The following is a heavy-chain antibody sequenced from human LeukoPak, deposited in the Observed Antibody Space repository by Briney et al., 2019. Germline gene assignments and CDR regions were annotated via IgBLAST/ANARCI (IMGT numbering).Heavy chain of an antibody. V-gene: IGHV3-21*06. D-gene: IGHD3-10*01. Sequence: EGSLRLPCAASGFTFSSYAMSWVRQAPGKGLEWVSSITGSGPYMLYADSVKHRFTISRDNTKNLLYLEMNSLRAEDTAMYFCVRDVGAVRGEVYFDYWGQGTLVTVSS. J-gene: IGHJ4*02. CDR2: ITGSGPYM. CDR3: VRDVGAVRGEVYFDY. CDR1: GFTFSSYA.